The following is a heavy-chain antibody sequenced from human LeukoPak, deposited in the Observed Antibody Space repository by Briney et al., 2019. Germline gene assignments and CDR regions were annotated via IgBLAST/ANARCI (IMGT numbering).Heavy chain of an antibody. D-gene: IGHD3-10*01. Sequence: QAGGSLRLSCAASGFTFSSYGMHWGRQAPGKGLEWVAVISYDGSNKYYADSVKGRFTISRDNSKNTLYLQMNSLRAEDTAVYYCAHTHLTLWFGELLPKRGMDVWGKGTTVTVSS. CDR3: AHTHLTLWFGELLPKRGMDV. J-gene: IGHJ6*04. V-gene: IGHV3-30*03. CDR1: GFTFSSYG. CDR2: ISYDGSNK.